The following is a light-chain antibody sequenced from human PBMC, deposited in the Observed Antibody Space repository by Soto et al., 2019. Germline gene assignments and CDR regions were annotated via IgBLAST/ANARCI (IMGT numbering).Light chain of an antibody. J-gene: IGKJ5*01. V-gene: IGKV3-15*01. Sequence: EIVMTQSPATLSVSPGERATLSCRASQSLSSSLAWYQQKPGQAPRLLIYAASTRATGIPARFGGSGSGTEFTLTISSLQSEDFAVYYCLQYINWPITFGQGTRLEIK. CDR3: LQYINWPIT. CDR1: QSLSSS. CDR2: AAS.